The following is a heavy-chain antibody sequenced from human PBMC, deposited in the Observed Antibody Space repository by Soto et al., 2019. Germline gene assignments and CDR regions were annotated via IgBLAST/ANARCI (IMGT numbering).Heavy chain of an antibody. Sequence: QVPLVESGGGVVQPGRSLRLSCAASGFTFSSYGMHWVRQAPGKGLEWVAVISYDGSNKYYADYVKGRFTISRDNSKNTLYLQMNSLRAEDAAVYYWAKGEAGPLCYYGMDVWGQGTTVTVSS. J-gene: IGHJ6*02. CDR3: AKGEAGPLCYYGMDV. D-gene: IGHD1-26*01. CDR2: ISYDGSNK. V-gene: IGHV3-30*18. CDR1: GFTFSSYG.